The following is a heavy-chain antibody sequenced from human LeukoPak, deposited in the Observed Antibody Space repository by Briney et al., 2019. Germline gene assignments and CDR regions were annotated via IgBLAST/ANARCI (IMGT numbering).Heavy chain of an antibody. CDR1: GGSISSGGYY. D-gene: IGHD1-1*01. CDR3: ARATTGTDSYYYGMDV. V-gene: IGHV4-31*03. J-gene: IGHJ6*02. Sequence: SETLSLTCTVSGGSISSGGYYWSWIRQHPGKGLEWIGYIYYSGSTYYNPSLKSRVTISVDTSKNQFSLKLSSVTAADMAVYYCARATTGTDSYYYGMDVWGQGTTVTVSS. CDR2: IYYSGST.